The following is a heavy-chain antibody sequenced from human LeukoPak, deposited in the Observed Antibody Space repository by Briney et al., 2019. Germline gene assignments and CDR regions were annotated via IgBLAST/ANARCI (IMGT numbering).Heavy chain of an antibody. D-gene: IGHD6-13*01. CDR1: GFTVSSNS. V-gene: IGHV3-66*03. CDR3: ATVIAYRGYMDV. J-gene: IGHJ6*03. Sequence: GGSLRLSCTVSGFTVSSNSMSWVRQAPGKGLEWVSFIYSDNTHYSDSVKGRFTISRDNSKNTLYLQMNSLRAEDTAVYYCATVIAYRGYMDVWGKGTTVTVSS. CDR2: IYSDNT.